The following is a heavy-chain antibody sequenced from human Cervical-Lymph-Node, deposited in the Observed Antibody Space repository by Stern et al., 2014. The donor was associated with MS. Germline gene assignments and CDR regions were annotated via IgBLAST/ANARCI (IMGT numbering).Heavy chain of an antibody. Sequence: VQLVESGAEVKKPGASVKVSCKSSGYTFTGYYIYWMRQAPGQGLEWVGRINPSNGGTKYAQKFQGRVTMTRDTSIRTAYMDLSGLRSDDTAVYYCARADGGYESGKYNWFDTWGQGTLVTVSS. J-gene: IGHJ5*02. D-gene: IGHD5-12*01. CDR2: INPSNGGT. V-gene: IGHV1-2*06. CDR1: GYTFTGYY. CDR3: ARADGGYESGKYNWFDT.